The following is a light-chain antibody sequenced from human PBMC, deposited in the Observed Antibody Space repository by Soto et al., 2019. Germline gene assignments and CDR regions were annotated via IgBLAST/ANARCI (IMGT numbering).Light chain of an antibody. CDR3: VSYTTFSSYV. CDR1: SSDIGSYNH. V-gene: IGLV2-14*03. CDR2: DVS. J-gene: IGLJ1*01. Sequence: QAALTQPAPVSVSPGQSITISCSVTSSDIGSYNHVAWYQQFPGKSPKLMIYDVSNRPSGVSNRFSGSKSGNTASLTISGLQAEDEAEYYCVSYTTFSSYVCGTGTKVTVL.